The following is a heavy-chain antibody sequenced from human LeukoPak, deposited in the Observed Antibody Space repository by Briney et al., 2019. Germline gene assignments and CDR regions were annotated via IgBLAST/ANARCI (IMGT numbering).Heavy chain of an antibody. CDR2: ITWNSDNI. J-gene: IGHJ6*04. D-gene: IGHD3-10*01. CDR3: ASVYLGSGSYQVDV. Sequence: GGSLRLSCAASGFTFDDYAMHWVRQAPGKGLEWVSGITWNSDNIEYADSVKGRFTISRDNAKNSLYLQMNSLRAEDTAVYYCASVYLGSGSYQVDVWGKGTTVTVSS. CDR1: GFTFDDYA. V-gene: IGHV3-9*01.